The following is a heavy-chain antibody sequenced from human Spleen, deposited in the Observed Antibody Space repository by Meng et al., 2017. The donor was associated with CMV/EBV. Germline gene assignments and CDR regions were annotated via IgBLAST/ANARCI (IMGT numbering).Heavy chain of an antibody. CDR2: ISFTSNYI. V-gene: IGHV3-21*01. J-gene: IGHJ3*02. CDR1: GFTFSRYN. CDR3: AKDLIFMGAFDI. Sequence: GESLKISCAASGFTFSRYNMIWVRQAPGKGLEWVSSISFTSNYIYYADSVKGRFTISRDNSKNSLYLQMNSLRAEDTAVYYCAKDLIFMGAFDIWGQGTMVTVSS. D-gene: IGHD3-3*01.